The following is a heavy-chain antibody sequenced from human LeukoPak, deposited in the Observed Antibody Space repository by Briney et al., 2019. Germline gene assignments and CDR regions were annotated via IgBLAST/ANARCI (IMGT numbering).Heavy chain of an antibody. J-gene: IGHJ4*02. V-gene: IGHV3-7*01. CDR1: GFTFSDYW. D-gene: IGHD3-16*01. CDR2: IKQDGSEK. CDR3: WPGGRASDY. Sequence: GGSLRLSCAASGFTFSDYWMNWVRQAPGKGLEWVANIKQDGSEKYYMDSVKGRFTISRDNAKNSLYLQMNSLRAEDTAVHYCWPGGRASDYWGQGTLVTVSS.